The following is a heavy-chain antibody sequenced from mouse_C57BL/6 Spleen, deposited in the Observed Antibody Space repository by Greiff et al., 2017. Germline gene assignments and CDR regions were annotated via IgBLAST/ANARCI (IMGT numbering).Heavy chain of an antibody. Sequence: VQLQQSGPGLVQPSQSLSITCTVSGFSLTSYGVHWVRQSPGKGLEWLGVIWRGGSTDYNAAFMSRLSSTKDNSKSQVFFKMNSLQADDTAIYYCAKRTIYYDYDDWYAMDYWGQGTSVTVSS. CDR1: GFSLTSYG. J-gene: IGHJ4*01. CDR2: IWRGGST. V-gene: IGHV2-5*01. CDR3: AKRTIYYDYDDWYAMDY. D-gene: IGHD2-4*01.